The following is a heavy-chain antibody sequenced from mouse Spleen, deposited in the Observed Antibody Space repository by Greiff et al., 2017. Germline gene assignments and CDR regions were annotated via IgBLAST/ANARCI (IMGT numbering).Heavy chain of an antibody. V-gene: IGHV1-66*01. Sequence: QVQLQQSGPELVKPGASVKISCKASGYSFTSYYIHWVKQRPGQGLEWIGWIYPGSGNTKYNEKFKGKATLTADTSSSTAYMQLSSLTSEDSAVYYCAGSDYGYDGAWFAYWGQGTLVTVSA. CDR3: AGSDYGYDGAWFAY. CDR2: IYPGSGNT. CDR1: GYSFTSYY. J-gene: IGHJ3*01. D-gene: IGHD2-2*01.